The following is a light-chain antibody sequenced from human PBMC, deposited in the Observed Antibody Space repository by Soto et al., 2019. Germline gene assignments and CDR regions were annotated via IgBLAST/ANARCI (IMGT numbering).Light chain of an antibody. V-gene: IGLV1-40*01. CDR2: GNN. CDR3: QSYDSTLSGLYV. Sequence: QSALTQPPSMSGAPGQRVTISCTGTSANIGAGYDVHWYQQLPGMAPKLLIYGNNKRPSGVPDRFSGSKSGTSASLAITGLQAEDEAEYYCQSYDSTLSGLYVLGTGTKLTVL. CDR1: SANIGAGYD. J-gene: IGLJ1*01.